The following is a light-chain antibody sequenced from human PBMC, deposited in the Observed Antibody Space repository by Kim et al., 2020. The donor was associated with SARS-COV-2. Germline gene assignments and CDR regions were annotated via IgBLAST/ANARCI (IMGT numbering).Light chain of an antibody. J-gene: IGLJ3*02. CDR3: NSRHTSRNPCV. V-gene: IGLV3-19*01. CDR1: SLRSYY. Sequence: ALGQTVRITCQGDSLRSYYASWYQQKPGQAPVLVIYGKNNRPSGIPDRFSGSSSGNTASLTITGAQAEDEADYYCNSRHTSRNPCVFGAGTQLTVL. CDR2: GKN.